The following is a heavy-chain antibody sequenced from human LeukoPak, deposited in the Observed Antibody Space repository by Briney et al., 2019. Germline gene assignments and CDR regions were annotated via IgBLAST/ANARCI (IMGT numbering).Heavy chain of an antibody. CDR3: ARRLASVVTFDY. D-gene: IGHD2-21*02. Sequence: GESLKISCQGSGYSFTSYWIAWVRPMPGKGLEWMGIIYPGDSDTRYNPSFQGQVTISADKSISAAYLQWSSLKASDTAMYYCARRLASVVTFDYWGQGTLVTVSS. CDR1: GYSFTSYW. V-gene: IGHV5-51*01. CDR2: IYPGDSDT. J-gene: IGHJ4*02.